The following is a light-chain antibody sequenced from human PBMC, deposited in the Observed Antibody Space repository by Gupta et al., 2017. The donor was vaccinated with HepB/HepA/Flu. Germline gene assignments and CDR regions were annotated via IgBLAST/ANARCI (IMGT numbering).Light chain of an antibody. CDR2: WAS. CDR3: QQDDTTPRT. V-gene: IGKV4-1*01. CDR1: QSVLYSSNNKNY. Sequence: DIVMTQSPDSLAVSLGERATINCKSSQSVLYSSNNKNYLAWYQQKPGQPPKLLIYWASTRESGVPDRFSGGGSGTDFTLTISSLQAEDVAVYYCQQDDTTPRTFGQGTKVEIK. J-gene: IGKJ1*01.